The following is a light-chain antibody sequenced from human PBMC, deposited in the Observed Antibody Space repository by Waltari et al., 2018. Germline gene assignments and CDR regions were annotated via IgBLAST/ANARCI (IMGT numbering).Light chain of an antibody. CDR2: WAS. CDR1: QSVLYSSSKKSY. CDR3: QQYYTTPWT. Sequence: DIVMTQSPDSLAVSLGERAPSKFKSSQSVLYSSSKKSYLAWYQQKPGQPPKLFIYWASTRESGVPDRFSGSGSGTDFTLTISSLQAEDVAVYYCQQYYTTPWTFGQGTKVEIK. V-gene: IGKV4-1*01. J-gene: IGKJ1*01.